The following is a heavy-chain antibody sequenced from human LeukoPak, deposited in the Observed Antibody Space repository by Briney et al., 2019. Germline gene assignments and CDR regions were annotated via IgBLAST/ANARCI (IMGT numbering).Heavy chain of an antibody. CDR2: ITSRSTT. CDR3: AKDGNWARFED. V-gene: IGHV3-23*01. J-gene: IGHJ4*02. CDR1: GFIFSNYA. D-gene: IGHD7-27*01. Sequence: PGGSLRLSCATSGFIFSNYAVNWVRQAPGKGLEWVSGITSRSTTYYADSVKGRFTISRDNSKNMVWLQINSPTAEDTATYYCAKDGNWARFEDWGQGTLVTVSS.